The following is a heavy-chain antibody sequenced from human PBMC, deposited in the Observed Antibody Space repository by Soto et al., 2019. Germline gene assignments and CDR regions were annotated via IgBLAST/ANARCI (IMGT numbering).Heavy chain of an antibody. J-gene: IGHJ4*02. Sequence: QLQLQESGSGLVKPSQTLSLTCAVSGGSINTATHSWSWIRQPPGKGLEWIGYIYHSGSTYYNPSVKSRVTISIDRSNNQVSLRLSAVTAADAAGYYCARGGVVTTTGDDYWGQGILVTVSS. D-gene: IGHD1-26*01. V-gene: IGHV4-30-2*01. CDR1: GGSINTATHS. CDR2: IYHSGST. CDR3: ARGGVVTTTGDDY.